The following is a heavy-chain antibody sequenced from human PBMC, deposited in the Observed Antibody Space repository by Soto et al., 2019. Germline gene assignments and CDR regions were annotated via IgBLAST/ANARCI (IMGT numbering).Heavy chain of an antibody. V-gene: IGHV3-23*01. CDR3: AKVAVAGIYFQH. CDR1: VFTFISYA. Sequence: PGWSLRLSCASSVFTFISYAMSWVRQAPGKGLEWVSAISGSGGSTYYADSVKGRFTISRDNSKNTLYLQMNSLRAEDTAVYYCAKVAVAGIYFQHWGQGTLVTVSS. J-gene: IGHJ1*01. D-gene: IGHD6-19*01. CDR2: ISGSGGST.